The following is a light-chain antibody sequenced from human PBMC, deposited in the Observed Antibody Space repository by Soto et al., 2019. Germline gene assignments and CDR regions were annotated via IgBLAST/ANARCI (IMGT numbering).Light chain of an antibody. J-gene: IGKJ5*01. CDR2: AAS. CDR3: QQYGGSPIT. CDR1: QSVSRNF. V-gene: IGKV3-20*01. Sequence: EIVLTQSPGTLSLSPGERATLSCRASQSVSRNFLAWFQQQTGQAPRLLVYAASRRVTGIPDRFSGSGSGTVFTLAISRLETKDFAVYCCQQYGGSPITFGQGTRLEIK.